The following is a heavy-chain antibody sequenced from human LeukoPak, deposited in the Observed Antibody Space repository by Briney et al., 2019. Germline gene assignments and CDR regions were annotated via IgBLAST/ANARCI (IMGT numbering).Heavy chain of an antibody. D-gene: IGHD3-10*01. V-gene: IGHV3-9*01. J-gene: IGHJ4*02. CDR3: AKGLWFGEFDY. CDR2: ISWNSGSI. CDR1: GFTFDDYA. Sequence: TGGSLRLSCAASGFTFDDYAMHWVRQAPGKGLEWVSGISWNSGSIGYADSVKGRFTISRDNAKNSLYLQMNSLRAEDTALYYCAKGLWFGEFDYWGQGTLVTVSS.